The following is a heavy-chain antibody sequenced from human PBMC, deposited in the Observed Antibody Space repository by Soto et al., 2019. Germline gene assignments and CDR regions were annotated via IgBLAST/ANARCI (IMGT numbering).Heavy chain of an antibody. D-gene: IGHD1-26*01. CDR3: ARDPRTCIVGATTGVCYYYYGMDV. Sequence: SQTLSLPCAISGDRVSSNSAAWNWIRQSPSRGLEWLGRTYYRSKWYNDYAVSVKSRITINPDTSKNQFSLQLNSVTPEDTAVYYCARDPRTCIVGATTGVCYYYYGMDVWGQGTTVTVSS. J-gene: IGHJ6*02. CDR1: GDRVSSNSAA. V-gene: IGHV6-1*01. CDR2: TYYRSKWYN.